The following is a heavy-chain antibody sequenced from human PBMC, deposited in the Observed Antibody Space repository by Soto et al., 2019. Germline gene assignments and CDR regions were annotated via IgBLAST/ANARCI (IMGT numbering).Heavy chain of an antibody. CDR2: FDPEDGET. CDR1: GYTLTELS. D-gene: IGHD2-15*01. CDR3: ARVQIVVVVGGTPADY. V-gene: IGHV1-24*01. J-gene: IGHJ4*02. Sequence: ASVKVSCKVSGYTLTELSMHWVRQAPGKGLEWMGGFDPEDGETIYAQKFQGRVTMTEDTSTDTAYMELSSLRSEDTAVYYCARVQIVVVVGGTPADYWGQGTLVTVSS.